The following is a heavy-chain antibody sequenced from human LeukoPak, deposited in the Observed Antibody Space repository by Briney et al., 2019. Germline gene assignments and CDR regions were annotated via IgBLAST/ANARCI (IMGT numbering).Heavy chain of an antibody. D-gene: IGHD2-21*02. CDR3: TGYCGGDCYYYFDY. Sequence: GGSLRLSCAASGFTFSNAWMSWVRQAPGKGPEWVGRIKSKTDGGTTDYAAPVKGRFTISRDDSKNTLYLQMNSLKTEDTAVYYCTGYCGGDCYYYFDYWGQGTLVTVSS. CDR2: IKSKTDGGTT. V-gene: IGHV3-15*01. CDR1: GFTFSNAW. J-gene: IGHJ4*02.